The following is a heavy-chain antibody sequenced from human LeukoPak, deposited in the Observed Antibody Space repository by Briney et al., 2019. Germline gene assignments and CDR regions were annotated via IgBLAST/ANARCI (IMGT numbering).Heavy chain of an antibody. J-gene: IGHJ4*02. CDR2: ISSSGGTI. D-gene: IGHD4-17*01. Sequence: GGSLRLSCAASGFTFSSSEMNWVRQAPGKGLEWVSYISSSGGTISYADSVKGRFTISRDNSKNTLYLQMNSLRAEDTAVYYCAKDPFDLTTVTTYYFDYWGQGTLVTVSS. V-gene: IGHV3-48*03. CDR3: AKDPFDLTTVTTYYFDY. CDR1: GFTFSSSE.